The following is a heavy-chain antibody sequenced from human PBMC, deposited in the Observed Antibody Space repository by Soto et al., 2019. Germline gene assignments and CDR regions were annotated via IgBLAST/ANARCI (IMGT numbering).Heavy chain of an antibody. Sequence: GGSLRLSCAASGFTFSSYAMSWVRQAPGKGLEWVSAISGSGGSTYYADSVKGRFTISRDNSKNTLYLQMNSLRAEDTAVYYCAKGLSIATVYYYYYMDVWGKGTTVTVSS. CDR1: GFTFSSYA. J-gene: IGHJ6*03. V-gene: IGHV3-23*01. CDR3: AKGLSIATVYYYYYMDV. CDR2: ISGSGGST. D-gene: IGHD6-6*01.